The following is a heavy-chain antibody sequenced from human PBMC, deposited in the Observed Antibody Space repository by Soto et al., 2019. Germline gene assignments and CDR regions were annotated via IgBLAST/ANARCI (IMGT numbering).Heavy chain of an antibody. CDR2: INHSGST. Sequence: SGTLSLTCAVYGGSFSGYYWSWMRQPPGKGLEWMGEINHSGSTNYNPAFKRRVTISVAPSKNQFSLKPSSVTATDTAVYYCARGQGSSCPGRPYYYYRMVVWGQGPT. V-gene: IGHV4-34*01. D-gene: IGHD6-13*01. CDR3: ARGQGSSCPGRPYYYYRMVV. J-gene: IGHJ6*02. CDR1: GGSFSGYY.